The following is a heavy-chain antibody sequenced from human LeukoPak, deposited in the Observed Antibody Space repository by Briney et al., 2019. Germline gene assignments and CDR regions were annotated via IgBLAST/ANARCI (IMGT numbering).Heavy chain of an antibody. CDR2: SSAYNGNT. V-gene: IGHV1-18*01. CDR1: GYTFTSYG. J-gene: IGHJ4*02. D-gene: IGHD3-22*01. Sequence: ASVKVSFKASGYTFTSYGISWVRQAPAQGHEWMGWSSAYNGNTNYAQKLQGRVTMTTDTSTSTAYRELRSLRSDDTAVYYCARDGEGDYYDSSGYPRYWGQGTLVTVSS. CDR3: ARDGEGDYYDSSGYPRY.